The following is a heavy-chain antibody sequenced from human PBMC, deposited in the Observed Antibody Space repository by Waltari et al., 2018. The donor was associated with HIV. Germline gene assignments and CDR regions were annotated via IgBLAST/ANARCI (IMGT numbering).Heavy chain of an antibody. Sequence: EVKLVESGGGLIQPGRSLRLPCAASGFNFNTYGINWVSQAPGKGLELFSYFNSASNTNYYADSLKGRITVSRDNAKNLVYLQMNSLRAEDTAVYYCARDQGSMIRGVLAYWGQGTLVTVSS. CDR2: FNSASNTN. D-gene: IGHD3-10*01. V-gene: IGHV3-48*01. CDR3: ARDQGSMIRGVLAY. CDR1: GFNFNTYG. J-gene: IGHJ4*02.